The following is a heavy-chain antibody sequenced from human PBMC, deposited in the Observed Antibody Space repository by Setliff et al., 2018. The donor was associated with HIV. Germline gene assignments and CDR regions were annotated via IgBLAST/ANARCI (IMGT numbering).Heavy chain of an antibody. CDR2: ISSTSSNI. Sequence: GGSLRLSCTASGFSFSSYGMNWVRQAPGKGLEWVSYISSTSSNIYYVDSVEGRFTISRDNADNSLYLQMNSLRAEDTAVYYCAKERWRIVVVPAAPFDYWGLGTLVTVS. CDR1: GFSFSSYG. V-gene: IGHV3-48*01. D-gene: IGHD2-2*01. CDR3: AKERWRIVVVPAAPFDY. J-gene: IGHJ4*02.